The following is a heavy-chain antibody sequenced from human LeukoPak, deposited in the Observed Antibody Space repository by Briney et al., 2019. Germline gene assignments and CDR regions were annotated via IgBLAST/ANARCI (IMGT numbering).Heavy chain of an antibody. Sequence: ASVKVSCKASGYTFTSYYMHWVRQAPGQGLEWMGFINPSGGVTTYAQKFQGRVTITADKSTSTAYMELSSLRSEDTAVYYCAREIGYGDYVLTYPSNWFDPWGQGTLVTVSS. D-gene: IGHD4-17*01. CDR3: AREIGYGDYVLTYPSNWFDP. CDR2: INPSGGVT. CDR1: GYTFTSYY. J-gene: IGHJ5*02. V-gene: IGHV1-46*01.